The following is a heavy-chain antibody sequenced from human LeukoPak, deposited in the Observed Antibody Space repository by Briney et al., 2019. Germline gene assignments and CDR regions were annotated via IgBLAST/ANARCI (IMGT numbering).Heavy chain of an antibody. CDR2: ISSSSGYI. J-gene: IGHJ4*02. V-gene: IGHV3-21*01. CDR1: GFTFSSYS. CDR3: ARASQDSSGWYFGY. Sequence: GGSLRLSCAASGFTFSSYSVNWVRQAPGRGLEWVSFISSSSGYIYYADSVKGRFTISRDNAKNSLYLQMDSLRAEDTAVYYCARASQDSSGWYFGYWGQGTLVTVSS. D-gene: IGHD6-19*01.